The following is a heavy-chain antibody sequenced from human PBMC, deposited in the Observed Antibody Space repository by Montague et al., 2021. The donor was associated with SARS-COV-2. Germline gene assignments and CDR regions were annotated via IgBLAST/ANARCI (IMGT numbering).Heavy chain of an antibody. Sequence: PALVKPTQTLTLTCTFSGFSLSTSGMCVSWIRQPPGKALEWLARIDWDDVKYYSTSLKTRLTISKDTSKNQVVLTMTNMDPVDTATYYCARTSIPAAGTAFDIWGQGTMVTVSS. D-gene: IGHD6-13*01. CDR2: IDWDDVK. CDR1: GFSLSTSGMC. CDR3: ARTSIPAAGTAFDI. V-gene: IGHV2-70*11. J-gene: IGHJ3*02.